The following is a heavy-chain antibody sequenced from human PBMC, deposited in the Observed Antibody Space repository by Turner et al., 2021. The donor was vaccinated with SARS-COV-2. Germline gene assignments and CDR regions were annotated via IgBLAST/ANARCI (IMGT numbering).Heavy chain of an antibody. J-gene: IGHJ6*02. V-gene: IGHV1-69*06. CDR3: ARGATMVRGVIENLYYYYYGMDV. CDR1: GGPFSNYA. Sequence: QVQLVQSGAEVKKPGSSVKVSCKASGGPFSNYALSWVRQAPGQGLEWMGGIIPIFGTANYAQKFQGRVTITADKSTSTAYMELSSLRSEDTAVYYCARGATMVRGVIENLYYYYYGMDVWGQGTTVTVSS. D-gene: IGHD3-10*01. CDR2: IIPIFGTA.